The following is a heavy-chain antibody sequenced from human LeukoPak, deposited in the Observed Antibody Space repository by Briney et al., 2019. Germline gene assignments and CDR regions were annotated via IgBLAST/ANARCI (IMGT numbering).Heavy chain of an antibody. J-gene: IGHJ5*02. D-gene: IGHD2-21*02. Sequence: SETLSLTCTVSGGSVSSSGYYWGWIRQPPGKGLEWIGSIYYSGTTYYNPSLKSRVTISLDTSKNQFSLKLSSVTAADTAVYYCARGSDFFDPWGQGTLVTVSS. CDR1: GGSVSSSGYY. V-gene: IGHV4-39*07. CDR3: ARGSDFFDP. CDR2: IYYSGTT.